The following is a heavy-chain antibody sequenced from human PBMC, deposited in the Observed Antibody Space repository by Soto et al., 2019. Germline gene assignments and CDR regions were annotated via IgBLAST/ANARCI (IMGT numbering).Heavy chain of an antibody. V-gene: IGHV1-3*01. Sequence: ASVKVSCKASGCTFTSYAMHWVRQAPGQRLEWMGWINAGNGNTKYSQKFQGRVTITRGTSASTAYMELSSLRSEDTAVYYCARVYSYCSGGSYYYMDVWGKGTTVTVSS. CDR1: GCTFTSYA. CDR3: ARVYSYCSGGSYYYMDV. CDR2: INAGNGNT. D-gene: IGHD2-15*01. J-gene: IGHJ6*03.